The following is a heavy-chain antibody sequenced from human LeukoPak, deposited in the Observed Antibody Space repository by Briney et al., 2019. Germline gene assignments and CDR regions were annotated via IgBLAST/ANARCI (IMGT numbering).Heavy chain of an antibody. CDR1: GFTFSDYW. CDR2: IRQDGSEE. J-gene: IGHJ4*02. V-gene: IGHV3-7*01. Sequence: GGSLRLSCAASGFTFSDYWMSWVRQAPGRGLEWVANIRQDGSEEYYVDSVKGRFTISRDNAKNSLYLQMNSLRAEDTAIYYCARDFRSYDSSGYLFWGQGTLVTVSS. CDR3: ARDFRSYDSSGYLF. D-gene: IGHD3-22*01.